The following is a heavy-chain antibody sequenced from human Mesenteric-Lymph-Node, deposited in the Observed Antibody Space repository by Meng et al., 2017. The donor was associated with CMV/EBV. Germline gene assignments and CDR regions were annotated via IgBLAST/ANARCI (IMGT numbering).Heavy chain of an antibody. J-gene: IGHJ4*02. CDR1: GFTFGDFA. V-gene: IGHV3-49*04. CDR3: SFWSGYQYLNY. Sequence: GGSLRLSCTTSGFTFGDFAMTWVRQAPGKGLEWVSFIRSKTFGATTEYAASVKGRFTISRDDSKSIAYLQMNSLNIEDTAVYYCSFWSGYQYLNYWGQGTLVTVSS. D-gene: IGHD3-3*01. CDR2: IRSKTFGATT.